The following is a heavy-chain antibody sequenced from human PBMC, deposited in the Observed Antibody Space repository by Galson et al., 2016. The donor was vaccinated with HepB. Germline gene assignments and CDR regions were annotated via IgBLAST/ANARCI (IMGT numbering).Heavy chain of an antibody. D-gene: IGHD2-2*01. CDR2: THDGGLT. V-gene: IGHV4-4*02. Sequence: SETLSLTCTVSGGSISSPFWWTWLRQPPGKGPEWIGETHDGGLTNYNPSLRSRVTIFFDKSKNQFFLTLTSVTAADTALYYCATVRSGCSAASCYIDYWGQGTLVTVSS. CDR1: GGSISSPFW. J-gene: IGHJ4*02. CDR3: ATVRSGCSAASCYIDY.